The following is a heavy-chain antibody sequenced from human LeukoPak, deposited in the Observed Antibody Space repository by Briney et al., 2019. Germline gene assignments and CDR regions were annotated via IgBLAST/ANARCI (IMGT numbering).Heavy chain of an antibody. CDR1: GLTLSDCC. J-gene: IGHJ4*02. Sequence: GESLRLSCAASGLTLSDCCMSWIRQAPGKGLECVAYIYPGGGVIYYADSVKGRFTIFRDNTKNSLYQQKSSLRAEDTAIYYCARDGGYRGYDADCWGQGTLVTVSS. D-gene: IGHD5-12*01. V-gene: IGHV3-11*01. CDR2: IYPGGGVI. CDR3: ARDGGYRGYDADC.